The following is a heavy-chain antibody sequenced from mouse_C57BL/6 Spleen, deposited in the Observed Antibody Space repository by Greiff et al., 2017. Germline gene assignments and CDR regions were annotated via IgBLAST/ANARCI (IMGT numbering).Heavy chain of an antibody. CDR3: ARAGGGYFDV. Sequence: QVQLQQPGAELVKPGASVKLSCKASGYTFTSYWMPWVKQRPGQGLEWIGEIDPSDSYTNYNQKFKGKATLTVDTSSSTAYMQLSSLTSEDSAVFYCARAGGGYFDVWGTGTTVTVSS. CDR1: GYTFTSYW. J-gene: IGHJ1*03. V-gene: IGHV1-50*01. CDR2: IDPSDSYT.